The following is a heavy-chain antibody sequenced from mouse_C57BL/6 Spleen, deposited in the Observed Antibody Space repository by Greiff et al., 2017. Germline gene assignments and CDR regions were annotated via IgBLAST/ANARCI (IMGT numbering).Heavy chain of an antibody. CDR2: ISSGSSTI. CDR1: GFTFSDYG. Sequence: EVQLVESGGGLVKPGGSLKLSCAASGFTFSDYGMHWVRQAPEKGLEWVAYISSGSSTIYYADTVKGRFTISRDNAKNTLFLQMTSLRSEDTAMYYCARSSSRYYYAMDYWGQGTSVTVSS. J-gene: IGHJ4*01. CDR3: ARSSSRYYYAMDY. V-gene: IGHV5-17*01. D-gene: IGHD1-1*01.